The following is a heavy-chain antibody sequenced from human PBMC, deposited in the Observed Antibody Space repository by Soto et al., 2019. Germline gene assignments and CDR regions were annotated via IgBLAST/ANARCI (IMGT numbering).Heavy chain of an antibody. Sequence: PSETLSLTCTVSGYSINSGYIWGWVRRPPGQGLEWIGSRYSTGTTYYNPSLRRRVKMSVDTSKNQLSLVLRSVTAADTAVYYCVARGTVVNSPWFDPWGQGTQVTVSS. V-gene: IGHV4-38-2*02. J-gene: IGHJ5*02. CDR1: GYSINSGYI. CDR2: RYSTGTT. D-gene: IGHD3-16*01. CDR3: VARGTVVNSPWFDP.